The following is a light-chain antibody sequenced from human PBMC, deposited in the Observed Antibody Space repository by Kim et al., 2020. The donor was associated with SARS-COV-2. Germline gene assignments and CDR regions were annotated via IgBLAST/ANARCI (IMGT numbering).Light chain of an antibody. CDR1: KLVDKY. CDR3: QAWDSSFVV. V-gene: IGLV3-1*01. J-gene: IGLJ2*01. Sequence: VSPGQAASITCSGDKLVDKYACWYQQKPGQSPVLFIYQDSKRPAGIPERFSGANSGNTATLTTGGTQAMDEADYYCQAWDSSFVVFGGGTQLTVL. CDR2: QDS.